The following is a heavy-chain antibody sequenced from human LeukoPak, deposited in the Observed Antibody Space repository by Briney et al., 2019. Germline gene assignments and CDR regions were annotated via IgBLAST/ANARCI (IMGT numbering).Heavy chain of an antibody. CDR3: ARVLDILTGYYIDY. D-gene: IGHD3-9*01. CDR1: GYTFTSYG. J-gene: IGHJ4*02. CDR2: ISAYNGNT. V-gene: IGHV1-18*01. Sequence: ASVKVSCKASGYTFTSYGISWVRQAPGQGLEWMGWISAYNGNTNYAQKLQGRVTMTTDTSTSTAYMELRSLKSDDTAVYYCARVLDILTGYYIDYWGQGTLVTVSS.